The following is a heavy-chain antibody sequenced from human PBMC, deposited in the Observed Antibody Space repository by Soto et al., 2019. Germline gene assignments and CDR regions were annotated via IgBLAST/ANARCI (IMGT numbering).Heavy chain of an antibody. D-gene: IGHD6-6*01. V-gene: IGHV3-21*01. CDR1: GCTFSSYS. Sequence: VGSLRLSGAASGCTFSSYSMNWVRQTPGNGLERVSSISSSSSDIYYSDSVKGLFTISRDNAKNSLYLQINSLRAEDTAVYSCARGRVRIGARCRPLGYCGQRTLVIPSS. J-gene: IGHJ4*02. CDR2: ISSSSSDI. CDR3: ARGRVRIGARCRPLGY.